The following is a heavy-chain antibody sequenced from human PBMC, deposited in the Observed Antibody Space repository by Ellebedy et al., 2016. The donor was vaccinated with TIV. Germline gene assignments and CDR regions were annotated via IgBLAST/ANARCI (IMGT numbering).Heavy chain of an antibody. CDR1: GFTFSSFA. J-gene: IGHJ4*02. D-gene: IGHD1-14*01. Sequence: PGGSLRLSCAASGFTFSSFAMGWVRRTPGKGLEGVSGLHGSGRGIWYSDSVKGRFTISRDTSENILYLQMYSLRAEDTAIYYCARGRSGTYIHHAFDYWGQGALVTVSS. CDR2: LHGSGRGI. CDR3: ARGRSGTYIHHAFDY. V-gene: IGHV3-23*01.